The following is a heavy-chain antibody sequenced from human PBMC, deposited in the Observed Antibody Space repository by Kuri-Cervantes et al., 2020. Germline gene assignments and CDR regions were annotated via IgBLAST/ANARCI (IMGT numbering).Heavy chain of an antibody. CDR1: GFTFSSYW. CDR3: ARDRMVRGFDY. J-gene: IGHJ4*02. Sequence: GESLKISCAASGFTFSSYWMTWVRQAPGKGLEWVANIKHDGSEKHYADSVKGRFTISRDNAKNSLYLQMNSLRAEDTAVYYCARDRMVRGFDYWGQGTLVTVSS. CDR2: IKHDGSEK. D-gene: IGHD3-10*01. V-gene: IGHV3-7*01.